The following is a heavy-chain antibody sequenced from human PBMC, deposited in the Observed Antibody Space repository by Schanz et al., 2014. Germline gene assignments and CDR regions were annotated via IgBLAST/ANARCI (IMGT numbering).Heavy chain of an antibody. CDR2: ISYDGSLK. V-gene: IGHV3-30-3*01. J-gene: IGHJ4*02. CDR3: ARDGDFAY. CDR1: GFTFSSYA. Sequence: VQLVESGGGLVQPGESLRLSCAASGFTFSSYAVDWIRQAPGQGLEWVSFISYDGSLKSYLDSVKGRFTISRDNSKNTLFLQMSSLRAEDTAVYYCARDGDFAYWGQGSLVTVSS.